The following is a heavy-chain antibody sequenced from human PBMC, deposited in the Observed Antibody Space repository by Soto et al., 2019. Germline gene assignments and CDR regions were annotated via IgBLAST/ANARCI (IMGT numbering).Heavy chain of an antibody. Sequence: QVQLVESGGDVVRPGGSLRLSCAASGFTFSDFGMYWVRQTPGKGLEWVALIWHDGGEKNYADSVKGRFTISRDNSMNTLFLQMNSLRAEDAGVYYCTKAIAVGGYHFDFWGHGTPVTVSS. V-gene: IGHV3-33*02. CDR3: TKAIAVGGYHFDF. CDR2: IWHDGGEK. J-gene: IGHJ4*01. D-gene: IGHD6-19*01. CDR1: GFTFSDFG.